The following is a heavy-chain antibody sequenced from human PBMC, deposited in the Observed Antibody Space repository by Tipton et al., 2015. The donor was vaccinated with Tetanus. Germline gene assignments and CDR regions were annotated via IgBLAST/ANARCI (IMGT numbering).Heavy chain of an antibody. D-gene: IGHD6-6*01. CDR2: IYYSGDT. V-gene: IGHV4-31*03. J-gene: IGHJ5*02. Sequence: TLSLTCSVSGASISSGGYFWNWIRQQPGKGPEWIGYIYYSGDTFYNPSLKSRVTISVDTSKNQFSLNLRSVTAADTAVYYCARDQGGGRVVRLNWFDPWGQGTLVTVSS. CDR1: GASISSGGYF. CDR3: ARDQGGGRVVRLNWFDP.